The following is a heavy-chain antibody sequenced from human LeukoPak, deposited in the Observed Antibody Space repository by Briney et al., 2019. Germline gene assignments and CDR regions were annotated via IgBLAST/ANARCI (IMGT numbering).Heavy chain of an antibody. CDR2: IYTSGST. J-gene: IGHJ5*02. V-gene: IGHV4-4*07. Sequence: SETLSLTCTVSGGSISSYYRSWIRQPAGKGLEWIGRIYTSGSTNYNPSLKSRVTISVDTSKNQFSLKLSSVTAADTAVYYCARETTLAAAGNSNWFDPWGQGTLVTVSS. CDR1: GGSISSYY. D-gene: IGHD6-13*01. CDR3: ARETTLAAAGNSNWFDP.